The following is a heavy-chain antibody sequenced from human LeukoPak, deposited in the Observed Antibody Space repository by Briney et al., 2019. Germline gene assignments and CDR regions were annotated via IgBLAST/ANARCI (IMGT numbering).Heavy chain of an antibody. V-gene: IGHV5-51*01. Sequence: GESLKISCKGSGYSFTSYWIGWVRQMPGKGLEWMGIIYPGDSDTRYSPSFQGQVTISADKSISTAYLQWSSLKASDTAMYYCARVEGYCSSTSCSIWFDPWGQGTLVTVSS. CDR1: GYSFTSYW. J-gene: IGHJ5*02. CDR3: ARVEGYCSSTSCSIWFDP. D-gene: IGHD2-2*01. CDR2: IYPGDSDT.